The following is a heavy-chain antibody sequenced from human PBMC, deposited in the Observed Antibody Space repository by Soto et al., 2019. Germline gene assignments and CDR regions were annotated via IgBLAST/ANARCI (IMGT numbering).Heavy chain of an antibody. D-gene: IGHD3-9*01. CDR2: MNPNSGNT. Sequence: ASVKVSCKASGYTFTSYDINWVRQATGQGLEWMGWMNPNSGNTGYAQKFQGRVTMTRNTSISTAYMELSSLRSEDTAVYYCARGGAAILTRYSKGTGYYYYGMDVWGQGTTVTVSS. J-gene: IGHJ6*02. CDR3: ARGGAAILTRYSKGTGYYYYGMDV. CDR1: GYTFTSYD. V-gene: IGHV1-8*01.